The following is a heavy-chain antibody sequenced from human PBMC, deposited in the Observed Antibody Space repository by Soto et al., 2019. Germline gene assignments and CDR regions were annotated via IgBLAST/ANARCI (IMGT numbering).Heavy chain of an antibody. Sequence: EVQLVESGGGLVQPGRSLRLSCAASGFTFDDYAMHWVRQAPGKGLEWVSGISWNSGSIGYADSVKGRFTISRENDKNSLYLQMNSLKAEDTALYYCAKAGGRFQYQLDNNDYSDYWGQGTLVTVSS. D-gene: IGHD2-2*01. V-gene: IGHV3-9*01. CDR3: AKAGGRFQYQLDNNDYSDY. CDR2: ISWNSGSI. J-gene: IGHJ4*02. CDR1: GFTFDDYA.